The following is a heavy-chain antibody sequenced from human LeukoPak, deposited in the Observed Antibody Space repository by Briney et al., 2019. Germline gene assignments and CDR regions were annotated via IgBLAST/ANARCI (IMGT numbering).Heavy chain of an antibody. CDR2: FDPEDGET. J-gene: IGHJ3*02. V-gene: IGHV1-24*01. CDR3: ATALIMITFGGVIVNRRADAFDI. Sequence: ASVKVSCKVSGYTLTELSMHWVRQAPGKGLEWMGGFDPEDGETIYAQKFQGRVTMTEDTSTDAAYMELSSVRSEDTAVYYCATALIMITFGGVIVNRRADAFDIWGQGTMVTVSS. D-gene: IGHD3-16*02. CDR1: GYTLTELS.